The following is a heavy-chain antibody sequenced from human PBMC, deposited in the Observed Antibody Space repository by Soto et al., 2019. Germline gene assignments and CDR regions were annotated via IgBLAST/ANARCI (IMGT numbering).Heavy chain of an antibody. V-gene: IGHV3-23*01. Sequence: EVQLLESGGGLVQPGGSLRLSCAASGFTFSSYAMSWVRQAPGKGLEWVSAISGSGGSTYYADSVKGRFTISRDNPKNTLYLQMNSLRAEDTAVYYCAKALSSMTTAILAYWGQGTLVTVSS. CDR3: AKALSSMTTAILAY. D-gene: IGHD4-17*01. CDR2: ISGSGGST. CDR1: GFTFSSYA. J-gene: IGHJ4*02.